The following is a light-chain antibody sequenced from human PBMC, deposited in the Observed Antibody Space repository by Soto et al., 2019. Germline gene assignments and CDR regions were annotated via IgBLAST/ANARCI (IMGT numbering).Light chain of an antibody. CDR2: GAS. Sequence: GERATLSCRASQSVSSSFLAWYQQKPGQAPRLLLYGASSRATGIPDRFSGSGSGTDFTLTISRLDPEDLAVYYCQQYGSTPLTLGQGSKVDIK. CDR3: QQYGSTPLT. J-gene: IGKJ1*01. V-gene: IGKV3-20*01. CDR1: QSVSSSF.